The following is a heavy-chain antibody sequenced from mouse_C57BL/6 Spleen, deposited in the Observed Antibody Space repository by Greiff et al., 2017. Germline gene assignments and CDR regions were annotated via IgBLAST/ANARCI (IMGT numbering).Heavy chain of an antibody. D-gene: IGHD1-1*01. CDR2: IYPGDGDT. CDR3: ARSPITTVAMDY. J-gene: IGHJ4*01. V-gene: IGHV1-80*01. CDR1: GYAFSSYW. Sequence: QVQLQQSGAELVKPGASVKISCKASGYAFSSYWMNWVKQRPGKGLEWIGQIYPGDGDTNYNGKFKGKATLTVDKSSSTAYMQLSSLTSEDSAVYFCARSPITTVAMDYWGQGTSVTVSS.